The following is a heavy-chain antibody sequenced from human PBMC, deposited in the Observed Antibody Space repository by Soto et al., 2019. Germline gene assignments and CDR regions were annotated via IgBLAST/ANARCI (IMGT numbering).Heavy chain of an antibody. CDR3: AGSEGRVLGFDY. D-gene: IGHD3-16*01. CDR1: GDSVSSNSAA. J-gene: IGHJ4*02. Sequence: SQTLSLTCDISGDSVSSNSAAWNWIRQSPSRGLEWLGRTSYRSKWYNDYAVSVKSRITINPDTSKNQFSLQLNSVTPEDTALYYCAGSEGRVLGFDYGGQGTRVTVSS. CDR2: TSYRSKWYN. V-gene: IGHV6-1*01.